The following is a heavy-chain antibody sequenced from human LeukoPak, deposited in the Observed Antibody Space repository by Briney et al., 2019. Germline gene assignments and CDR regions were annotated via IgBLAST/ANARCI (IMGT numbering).Heavy chain of an antibody. D-gene: IGHD6-13*01. CDR3: AKDMSSSWRHAFDI. Sequence: GGSLRLSCAASGFTFDDYAMHWVRQAPGKGLEWVSGISWNSGSIGYADSVKGRFTISRDNAKNSLYLQMNSLRAEDMALYYCAKDMSSSWRHAFDIWGQGTMVTVSS. J-gene: IGHJ3*02. V-gene: IGHV3-9*03. CDR1: GFTFDDYA. CDR2: ISWNSGSI.